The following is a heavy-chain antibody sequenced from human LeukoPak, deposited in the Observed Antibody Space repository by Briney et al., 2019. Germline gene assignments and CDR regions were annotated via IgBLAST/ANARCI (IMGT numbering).Heavy chain of an antibody. J-gene: IGHJ6*03. CDR3: ARDPYSGTYGDTYYYYMDV. CDR2: ISGSGGST. D-gene: IGHD1-26*01. V-gene: IGHV3-23*01. Sequence: SGGSLRLSCAASGFTFSSYGMSWVRQAPGKGLEWVSAISGSGGSTNYADSVKGRFTISRDNSKNTLYLQMNSLRAEDTAVYYCARDPYSGTYGDTYYYYMDVWGKGTTVTISS. CDR1: GFTFSSYG.